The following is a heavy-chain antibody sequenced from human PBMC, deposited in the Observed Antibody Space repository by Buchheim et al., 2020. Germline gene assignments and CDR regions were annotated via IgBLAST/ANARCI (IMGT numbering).Heavy chain of an antibody. Sequence: EVQLLESGGGLVQPGGSLRLSCAASGFIFSSCSMGWVRQAPGKGLEWVSSIDSSGDTYYVASVKGRFTLSRDTSTNMVFLRMNSLRGEDTARYFCAKGGALIRESDFWGQGTL. CDR1: GFIFSSCS. D-gene: IGHD2-21*01. V-gene: IGHV3-23*05. J-gene: IGHJ4*02. CDR2: SIDSSGDT. CDR3: AKGGALIRESDF.